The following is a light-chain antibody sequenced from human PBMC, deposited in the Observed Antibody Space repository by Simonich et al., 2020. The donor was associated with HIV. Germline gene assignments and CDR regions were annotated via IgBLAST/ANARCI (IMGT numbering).Light chain of an antibody. CDR2: DVS. Sequence: HSALTQPASGSGSPGQSITISCTGTSSDVGGYNYVCWYQQHPGKAPKLMIYDVSKRPSGGSNRFAGSKSGNTASLTISGLQAEDEADYNCCSYAGSYWVFGGGTKLTVL. J-gene: IGLJ3*02. V-gene: IGLV2-14*03. CDR3: CSYAGSYWV. CDR1: SSDVGGYNY.